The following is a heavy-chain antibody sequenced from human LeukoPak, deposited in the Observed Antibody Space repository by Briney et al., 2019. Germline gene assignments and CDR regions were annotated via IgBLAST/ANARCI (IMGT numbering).Heavy chain of an antibody. CDR2: ISDSGSTI. CDR3: AREGRSSGWYFALDY. J-gene: IGHJ4*02. CDR1: GFTFSTYG. Sequence: PGGSLRLSCAASGFTFSTYGMNWVRQAPGKGLEWVSYISDSGSTIYYADSVKGRFTISRDNAKNSLYLQMNSLRAEDTAVYYCAREGRSSGWYFALDYWGQGTLVTVSS. D-gene: IGHD6-19*01. V-gene: IGHV3-48*03.